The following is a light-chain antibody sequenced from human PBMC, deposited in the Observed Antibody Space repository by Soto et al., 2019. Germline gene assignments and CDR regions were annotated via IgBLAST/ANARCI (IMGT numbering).Light chain of an antibody. CDR3: SSYTTRSTLI. CDR2: EVT. Sequence: QSVLTQPASVSGSPGQSITISCTGTSSDIGGYNYVSWYQHHPGDTPKLLIYEVTHRPSGVSNRFSGSKSADTASLTISGLQADDEADYYCSSYTTRSTLIFGGGTQLTVL. V-gene: IGLV2-14*01. CDR1: SSDIGGYNY. J-gene: IGLJ2*01.